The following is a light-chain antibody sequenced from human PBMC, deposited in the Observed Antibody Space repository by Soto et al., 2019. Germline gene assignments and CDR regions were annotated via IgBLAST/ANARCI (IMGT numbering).Light chain of an antibody. V-gene: IGLV2-11*01. CDR2: DVS. CDR3: CLYTASYSV. CDR1: SSDVGGFDF. Sequence: QSALTQPRSVSGSPGQSVAIACTATSSDVGGFDFVSWYQQHQGKSPKPVIYDVSTRPSGVPDRFSGSRSGGTASLTIFGLQDEDEADYYCCLYTASYSVFGGGTKLTVL. J-gene: IGLJ3*02.